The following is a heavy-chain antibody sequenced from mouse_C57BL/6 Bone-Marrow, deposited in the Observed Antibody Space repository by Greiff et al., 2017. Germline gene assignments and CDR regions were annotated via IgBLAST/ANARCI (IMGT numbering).Heavy chain of an antibody. CDR1: GFTFSSYG. V-gene: IGHV5-6*02. CDR2: ISSGGSYT. Sequence: DVKLVESGGDLVKPGGSLKLSCAASGFTFSSYGMSWVRQTPDKRLEWVATISSGGSYTYYPDSVKGRVTISRDNAKNTLYLQMSSLKSEDTAMYYCARHRGSSFDYWGQGTTLTVSS. D-gene: IGHD1-1*01. J-gene: IGHJ2*01. CDR3: ARHRGSSFDY.